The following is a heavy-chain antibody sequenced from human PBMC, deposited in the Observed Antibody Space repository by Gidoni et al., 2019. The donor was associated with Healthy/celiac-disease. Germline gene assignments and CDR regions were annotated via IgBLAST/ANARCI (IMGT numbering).Heavy chain of an antibody. CDR1: GVTFSDYY. V-gene: IGHV3-11*04. D-gene: IGHD2-2*01. J-gene: IGHJ6*02. Sequence: QVQLVEAGGGLVKPGGSLRRSCAASGVTFSDYYMRWIRQAPGKGLGWVSYISSSVSTIYYAASVKGRFTISRDNAKNSLYLQMNSLRAEDTAVYYCARDCSSTSCYPSYYYGMDVWGQGTTVTVSS. CDR3: ARDCSSTSCYPSYYYGMDV. CDR2: ISSSVSTI.